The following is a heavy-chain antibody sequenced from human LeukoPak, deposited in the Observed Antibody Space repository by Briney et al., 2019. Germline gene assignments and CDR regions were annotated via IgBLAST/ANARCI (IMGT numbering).Heavy chain of an antibody. CDR1: GFSFSTYG. V-gene: IGHV3-33*01. J-gene: IGHJ4*02. D-gene: IGHD3-22*01. Sequence: GGSLRLSCAASGFSFSTYGMPWVRQAPGKGLEWVAMIWYDASGQHYADSVKGRFTISRDTSKNTLYLQMNSLRAEDTAVYFCARDSLYDDNGYYHYFDYWGRGTLVTVSS. CDR3: ARDSLYDDNGYYHYFDY. CDR2: IWYDASGQ.